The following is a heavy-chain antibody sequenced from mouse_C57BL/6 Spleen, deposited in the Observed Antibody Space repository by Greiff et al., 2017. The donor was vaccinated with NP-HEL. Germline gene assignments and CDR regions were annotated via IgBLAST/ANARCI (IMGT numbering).Heavy chain of an antibody. J-gene: IGHJ1*03. CDR3: ASNSGLRLRDWYFDV. CDR1: GFSLTNYG. D-gene: IGHD3-3*01. V-gene: IGHV2-2*01. CDR2: IWSGGST. Sequence: QVQLKESGPGLVQPSQSLSITCTVSGFSLTNYGVHWVRQSPGKGLEWLGVIWSGGSTDYNAAFISRLSISKDNSKSQVFFKMNSLQADDTAIYYCASNSGLRLRDWYFDVWGTGTTVTVSS.